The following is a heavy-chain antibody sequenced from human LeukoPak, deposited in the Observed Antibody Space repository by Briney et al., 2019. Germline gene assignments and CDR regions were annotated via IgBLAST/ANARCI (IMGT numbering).Heavy chain of an antibody. J-gene: IGHJ4*02. Sequence: GGSLRLSCTASGLAFSTYWMFWVRQAPGKGLVWVSQINPEGASTTYGDPAKGRFTASRDNAKNALHLQMNSLRVDDTAVYYCARGTAITAGIDFWGQGTLVTVSS. CDR1: GLAFSTYW. CDR3: ARGTAITAGIDF. CDR2: INPEGAST. D-gene: IGHD6-19*01. V-gene: IGHV3-74*01.